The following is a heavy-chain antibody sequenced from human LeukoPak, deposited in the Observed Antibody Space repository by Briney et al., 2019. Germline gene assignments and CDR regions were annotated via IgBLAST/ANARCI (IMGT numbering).Heavy chain of an antibody. CDR2: IKSKTDGGTT. D-gene: IGHD2-21*02. V-gene: IGHV3-15*01. Sequence: PGGSLRLSCAASGFTFSNAWMSWVRQAPGKGLEWVGRIKSKTDGGTTDYAAPVKGRFTISRDDSKKTLYLQMNSLKPEDTAVYYCTTEYCGGDCYFDYWGQGPLVPVSS. CDR3: TTEYCGGDCYFDY. CDR1: GFTFSNAW. J-gene: IGHJ4*02.